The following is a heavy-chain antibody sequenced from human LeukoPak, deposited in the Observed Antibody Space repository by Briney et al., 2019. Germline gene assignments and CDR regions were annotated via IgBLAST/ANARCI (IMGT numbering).Heavy chain of an antibody. J-gene: IGHJ4*02. CDR2: ISAYNGNT. CDR1: GYTFSRYG. D-gene: IGHD4-17*01. CDR3: ARTIDYGDSEVLDY. V-gene: IGHV1-18*01. Sequence: GASVKVSCKASGYTFSRYGVSWVRQAPGQGLEWMGWISAYNGNTNYAQKVQGRLTITTDTSTSTAYMDLRSLRSDDTAVYYCARTIDYGDSEVLDYWGQGTLVTVSS.